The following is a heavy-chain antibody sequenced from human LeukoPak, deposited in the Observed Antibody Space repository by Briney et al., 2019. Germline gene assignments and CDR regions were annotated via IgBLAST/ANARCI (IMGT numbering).Heavy chain of an antibody. Sequence: ASVKVSCKASGYTLTDYYIHWVRQAPGQGLEWMGWINPNSGGTNYAQKFQGRVTMTRDTSISTAYMELSRLRSDDTAVYYCARGFHSSSWYYFDYWGQGTLVTVSS. CDR2: INPNSGGT. V-gene: IGHV1-2*02. D-gene: IGHD6-13*01. J-gene: IGHJ4*02. CDR3: ARGFHSSSWYYFDY. CDR1: GYTLTDYY.